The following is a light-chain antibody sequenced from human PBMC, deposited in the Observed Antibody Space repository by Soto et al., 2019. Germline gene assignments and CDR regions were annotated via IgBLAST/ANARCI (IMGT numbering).Light chain of an antibody. CDR1: SSDVGGYNY. J-gene: IGLJ2*01. CDR2: DVS. CDR3: CSYAGSYTLV. Sequence: QSALTQPRSVSGSPGQSVTISCTGTSSDVGGYNYVSWYQQHPGKAPKLMIYDVSKRPSRVPDRFSGSKSGNTASLTISGLQAEYEADYYCCSYAGSYTLVFGGGTKLTVL. V-gene: IGLV2-11*01.